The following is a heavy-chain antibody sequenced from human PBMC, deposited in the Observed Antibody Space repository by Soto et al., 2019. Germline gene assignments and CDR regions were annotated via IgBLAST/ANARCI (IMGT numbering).Heavy chain of an antibody. CDR1: GFTFGSYS. Sequence: GGSLRLSCAASGFTFGSYSMNWVRQAPGKGLEGVSYISSSSSTIYYADSVKGRFTISRDNAKNSLYLQMNSLRDEDTAVYYCARDTDYYGSGSYSNAYYYYGMDVWGQGTTVTVSS. CDR3: ARDTDYYGSGSYSNAYYYYGMDV. V-gene: IGHV3-48*02. J-gene: IGHJ6*02. D-gene: IGHD3-10*01. CDR2: ISSSSSTI.